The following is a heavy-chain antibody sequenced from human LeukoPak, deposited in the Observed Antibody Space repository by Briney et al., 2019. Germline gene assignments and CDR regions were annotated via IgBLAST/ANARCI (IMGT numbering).Heavy chain of an antibody. D-gene: IGHD3-10*01. CDR3: ARDAMVRGVIGDY. V-gene: IGHV3-21*01. CDR2: ISSSSSYI. Sequence: GGSPRLSCAASGFTFSSYSMNWVRQAPGKGLEWVSSISSSSSYIYYADSVKGRFTISRDNAKNSLYLQMNSLRAEDTAVYYCARDAMVRGVIGDYWGQGTLVTVSS. CDR1: GFTFSSYS. J-gene: IGHJ4*02.